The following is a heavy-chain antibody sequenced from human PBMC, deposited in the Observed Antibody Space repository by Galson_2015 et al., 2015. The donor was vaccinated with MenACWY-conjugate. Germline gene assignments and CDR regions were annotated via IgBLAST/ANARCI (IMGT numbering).Heavy chain of an antibody. J-gene: IGHJ4*02. Sequence: SLRLSCAASGFTFSNAWMTWVRQAPGKGLEWVGRIKSKTHSGTPDYAAPVNGRFTISRDDSRNTVYLEMNGLKAEYTGLYYCTTYYFGQYFFDSWGQGTPVTVSS. D-gene: IGHD2/OR15-2a*01. CDR3: TTYYFGQYFFDS. CDR1: GFTFSNAW. V-gene: IGHV3-15*01. CDR2: IKSKTHSGTP.